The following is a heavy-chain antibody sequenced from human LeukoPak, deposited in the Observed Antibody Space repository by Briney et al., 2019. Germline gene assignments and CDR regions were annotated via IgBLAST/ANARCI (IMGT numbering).Heavy chain of an antibody. Sequence: PSETPSLTCAVSGYSISSGYYWGWIRQPPGKGLEWIGCIYHSGSTYYNPPLKSRVTISVDTSKNQFSLKLSSVTAADTAVYYCARGGYDILTGPTDWFDPWGQGTLVTVSS. CDR2: IYHSGST. V-gene: IGHV4-38-2*01. CDR3: ARGGYDILTGPTDWFDP. CDR1: GYSISSGYY. D-gene: IGHD3-9*01. J-gene: IGHJ5*02.